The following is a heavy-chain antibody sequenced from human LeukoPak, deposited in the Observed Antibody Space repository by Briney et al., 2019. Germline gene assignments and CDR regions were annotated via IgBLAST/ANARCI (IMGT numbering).Heavy chain of an antibody. CDR3: AKDPPGSGTHMDV. CDR2: ISYDGSNK. D-gene: IGHD3-10*01. Sequence: PGGSLRLSCAASGFTFSSYGMHWVRQAPGKGLEWVAVISYDGSNKYYADSVKGRFTISRDNSKNTLYLQMNSLRAEDTAVYYCAKDPPGSGTHMDVWAKGPRSPSP. J-gene: IGHJ6*02. V-gene: IGHV3-30*18. CDR1: GFTFSSYG.